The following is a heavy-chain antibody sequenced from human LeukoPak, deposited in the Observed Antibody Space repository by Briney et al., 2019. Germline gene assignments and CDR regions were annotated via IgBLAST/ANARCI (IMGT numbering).Heavy chain of an antibody. Sequence: GGSLRLSCAASGFTFSSYAMSWVRQAPGKGLEWVSAISGSGGSTYYADSVKGRFTISRDNSKNSLYLQMNSLRTEDTALYYCAKDRRTYYYYYMDVWGKGTTVTVSS. CDR3: AKDRRTYYYYYMDV. J-gene: IGHJ6*03. V-gene: IGHV3-23*01. CDR2: ISGSGGST. CDR1: GFTFSSYA.